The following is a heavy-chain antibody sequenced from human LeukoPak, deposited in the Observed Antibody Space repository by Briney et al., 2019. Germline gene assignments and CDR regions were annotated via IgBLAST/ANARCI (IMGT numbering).Heavy chain of an antibody. V-gene: IGHV3-53*01. CDR2: THNGRST. CDR1: GFTVSSNY. CDR3: AKLIPAVDCSTTPCYGFDY. J-gene: IGHJ4*02. D-gene: IGHD2-2*01. Sequence: GGSLRLSCAASGFTVSSNYMSWVRQAPGKGLEWVSAITHNGRSTYYAGSVRGRFTISRDNSKDTLYLQMTSLRAEDTAVYYCAKLIPAVDCSTTPCYGFDYWGQGTLVTVSS.